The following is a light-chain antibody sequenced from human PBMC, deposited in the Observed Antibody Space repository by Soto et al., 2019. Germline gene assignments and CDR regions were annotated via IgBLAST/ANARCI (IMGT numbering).Light chain of an antibody. CDR2: GAS. V-gene: IGKV3-20*01. J-gene: IGKJ1*01. Sequence: EIVLTQSPGTLSLSPGERATLSCRASQSVSNNYLAWYQQKPGQAPRLLIYGASNRATGIPDRFSGSGSGTDFTLTISRLEPEDFAMYYCQQYSDSPPTFGQGTKV. CDR1: QSVSNNY. CDR3: QQYSDSPPT.